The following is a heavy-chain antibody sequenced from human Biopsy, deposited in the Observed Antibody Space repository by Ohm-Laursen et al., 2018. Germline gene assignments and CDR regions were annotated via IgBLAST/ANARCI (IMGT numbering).Heavy chain of an antibody. CDR1: GFIFSRND. D-gene: IGHD2-21*01. CDR2: ISGSGAST. V-gene: IGHV3-23*01. J-gene: IGHJ5*02. Sequence: SLRLSCAASGFIFSRNDMSWVRQAPEKGLEWVSGISGSGASTYYADSVKGRFTIFRDNSKNTLFLQMDSLRADDTAVYYCVKAYSAIYWFDPWGQGTLVTVSS. CDR3: VKAYSAIYWFDP.